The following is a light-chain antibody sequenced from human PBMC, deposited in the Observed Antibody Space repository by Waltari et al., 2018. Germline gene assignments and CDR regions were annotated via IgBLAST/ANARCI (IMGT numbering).Light chain of an antibody. J-gene: IGLJ2*01. CDR3: CSYAGSLSKV. CDR1: SSDVGRYNL. Sequence: QSALTQPASVSGSPGQSITISCTGTSSDVGRYNLVPWYQQPPGTAPKLMLYEVSKRPSGGSSRFSGSKSGNTASLTISGLQADDEADYYCCSYAGSLSKVFGGGTKLTVL. CDR2: EVS. V-gene: IGLV2-23*02.